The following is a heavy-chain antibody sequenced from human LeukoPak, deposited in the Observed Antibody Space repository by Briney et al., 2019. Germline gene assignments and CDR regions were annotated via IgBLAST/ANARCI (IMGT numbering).Heavy chain of an antibody. Sequence: ETLSLTCTVSGGSLRSSSYYGAWIRQAPGKGLEWVSAISASGGSTYYADSVKGRFTISRDNSKNTLYLQMNSLRAEDTAVYYCAKPKDTAVGRYFDYWGQGTLVTVSS. CDR2: ISASGGST. J-gene: IGHJ4*02. CDR1: GGSLRSSSYY. V-gene: IGHV3-23*01. CDR3: AKPKDTAVGRYFDY. D-gene: IGHD2-2*01.